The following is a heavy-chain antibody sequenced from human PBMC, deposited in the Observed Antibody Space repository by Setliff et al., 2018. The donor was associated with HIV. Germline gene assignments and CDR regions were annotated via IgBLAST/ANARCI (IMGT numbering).Heavy chain of an antibody. V-gene: IGHV3-23*01. CDR2: ISGSGGGT. Sequence: PGGSLRLSCAASGFTFSSYAMSWVRQAPGKGLEWVSSISGSGGGTYYADSVKGRFTISRDNSKNTLNLHMNSLRAEDTAVYYCAKAGEYSSSRYFDYWGQGTLVTVSS. CDR3: AKAGEYSSSRYFDY. CDR1: GFTFSSYA. J-gene: IGHJ4*02. D-gene: IGHD6-6*01.